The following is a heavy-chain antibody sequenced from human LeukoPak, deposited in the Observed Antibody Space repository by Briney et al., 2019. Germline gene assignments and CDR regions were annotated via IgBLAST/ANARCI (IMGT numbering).Heavy chain of an antibody. V-gene: IGHV3-30*03. J-gene: IGHJ3*02. CDR3: AGETSRDAFDI. Sequence: GRSLRLSCTASGFSFSNYGMHWVRQAPGKGLEWITVISYDGSNEYYADSVKGRFTISRDNSKITLYLQMSSLRAEDTAVYYCAGETSRDAFDIWGQGTMVTVSS. CDR1: GFSFSNYG. D-gene: IGHD3-10*01. CDR2: ISYDGSNE.